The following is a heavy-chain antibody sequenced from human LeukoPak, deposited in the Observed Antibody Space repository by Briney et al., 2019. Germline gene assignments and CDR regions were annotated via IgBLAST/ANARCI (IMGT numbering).Heavy chain of an antibody. CDR2: ISYDGSNK. J-gene: IGHJ5*02. CDR1: GFTFSSYA. D-gene: IGHD2-21*01. CDR3: ARDRRLAYCGGDCSTNWFDP. Sequence: SGRSLRLSCAASGFTFSSYAMHWVRQAPGKGLEWVAVISYDGSNKYYADSVKGRFTISRDNSKNTLYLQMNSLRAEDTAVYYCARDRRLAYCGGDCSTNWFDPWGQGTLVTVSS. V-gene: IGHV3-30-3*01.